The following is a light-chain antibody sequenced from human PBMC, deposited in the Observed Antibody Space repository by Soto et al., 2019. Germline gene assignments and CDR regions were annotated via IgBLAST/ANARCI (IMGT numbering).Light chain of an antibody. Sequence: DIQMTQSPSTLSASVGDRVTITCRASQSISSWLAWYQQKPGKAPNLLIYKASSLESGVPSRFSGSGAGTDFTLTISSLQPDVFATYYCQQYNSYPPFGGGTKVEIK. J-gene: IGKJ4*01. CDR2: KAS. V-gene: IGKV1-5*03. CDR1: QSISSW. CDR3: QQYNSYPP.